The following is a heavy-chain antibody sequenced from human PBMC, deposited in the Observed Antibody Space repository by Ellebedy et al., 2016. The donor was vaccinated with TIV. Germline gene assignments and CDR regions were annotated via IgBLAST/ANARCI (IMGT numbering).Heavy chain of an antibody. Sequence: GESLKISCEASGFNLSSYNMNWVRQAPGRGPEWISYISTSSGSIYYAESVKGRFIVTRDNAKNSLVLQMNNLRTEDTAVYYCARDAAGGWNWYFDLWGRGTLVVVSS. CDR2: ISTSSGSI. D-gene: IGHD1-1*01. CDR1: GFNLSSYN. V-gene: IGHV3-48*04. J-gene: IGHJ2*01. CDR3: ARDAAGGWNWYFDL.